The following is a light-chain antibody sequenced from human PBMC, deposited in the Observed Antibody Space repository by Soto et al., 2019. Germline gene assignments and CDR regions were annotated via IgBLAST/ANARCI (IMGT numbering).Light chain of an antibody. Sequence: QSALTQPASVSGSPGQSITISCTGTSSDVGGYNYVSWYQQHPGKAPKLMIYEVSNRASGVSDRFSGCKSGNTASLTISGLQAEDETDYYCSSYTSSGTWVFGGGTKLT. CDR1: SSDVGGYNY. J-gene: IGLJ3*02. V-gene: IGLV2-14*01. CDR3: SSYTSSGTWV. CDR2: EVS.